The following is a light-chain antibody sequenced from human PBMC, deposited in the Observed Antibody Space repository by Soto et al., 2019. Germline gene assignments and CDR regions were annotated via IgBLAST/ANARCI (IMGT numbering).Light chain of an antibody. J-gene: IGLJ2*01. V-gene: IGLV8-61*01. Sequence: QAVVTQVPSFSVSPGGTVTLTCGLSSGSVSSSYYPSWYQQTPGQAPRTLIYNTNTRSSGVPDRFSGSILENKAALTITGAQADDECDYYCVLYMGSGISVFGGGTQLTVL. CDR1: SGSVSSSYY. CDR2: NTN. CDR3: VLYMGSGISV.